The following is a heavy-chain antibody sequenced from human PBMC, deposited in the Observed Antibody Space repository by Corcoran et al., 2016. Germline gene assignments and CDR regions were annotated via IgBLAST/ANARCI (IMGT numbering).Heavy chain of an antibody. Sequence: QVQLQQWGAGLLKPSETLSLTCAVYGGSFSGYYWSWIRQPPGKGLEWIGEINHSGSTNYNPSLKSRVTISVDTSKNQFSLKLSSVTAADTAVYYCARYQGSPTGRRLLGFDYWGQGTLVTVSS. V-gene: IGHV4-34*01. CDR1: GGSFSGYY. CDR3: ARYQGSPTGRRLLGFDY. CDR2: INHSGST. D-gene: IGHD1-1*01. J-gene: IGHJ4*02.